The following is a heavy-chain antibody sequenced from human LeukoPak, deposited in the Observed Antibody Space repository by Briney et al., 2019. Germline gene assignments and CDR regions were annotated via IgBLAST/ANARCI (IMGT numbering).Heavy chain of an antibody. J-gene: IGHJ5*02. V-gene: IGHV3-73*01. Sequence: GGSLRLSCAASGFTFSGSAMHWVRQASGKGLEWVGRIRTKANSYATAYAASVKGRFTISRDDSKNTAYLQMNGLKTEDTAVYYCAGKVDGDYPNWFDPWGQGTLVTVSS. D-gene: IGHD4-17*01. CDR1: GFTFSGSA. CDR2: IRTKANSYAT. CDR3: AGKVDGDYPNWFDP.